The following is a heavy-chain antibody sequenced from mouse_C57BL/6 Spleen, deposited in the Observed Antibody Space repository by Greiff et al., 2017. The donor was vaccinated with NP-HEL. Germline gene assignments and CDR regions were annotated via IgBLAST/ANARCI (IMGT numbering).Heavy chain of an antibody. D-gene: IGHD1-1*01. Sequence: VQLQQPGAELVMPGASVKLSCKASGYTFTSYWMHWVKQRPGQGLEWIGEIDPSDSYTNYNQKFKGKSTLTVDKSSSTAYMQLSSLTSEDSAVYYCARGDDGSSFADWGQGTLVTVSA. CDR1: GYTFTSYW. V-gene: IGHV1-69*01. CDR3: ARGDDGSSFAD. J-gene: IGHJ3*01. CDR2: IDPSDSYT.